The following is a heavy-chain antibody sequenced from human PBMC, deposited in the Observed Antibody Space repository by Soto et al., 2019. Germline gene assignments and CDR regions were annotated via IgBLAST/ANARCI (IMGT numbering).Heavy chain of an antibody. J-gene: IGHJ5*02. CDR3: AKRFCSGGNCYSGRTSWFGP. D-gene: IGHD2-15*01. Sequence: QLQLQESGPGLVKPSETLSLTCTVSGASITSSSYYWGWIRQPPGKGLEWIGTIHYSGSSYYTPSLQSRVTMSVDTSKIQFSLKLSSVTAADTAVYYCAKRFCSGGNCYSGRTSWFGPWGQGTLVTVSS. CDR2: IHYSGSS. V-gene: IGHV4-39*01. CDR1: GASITSSSYY.